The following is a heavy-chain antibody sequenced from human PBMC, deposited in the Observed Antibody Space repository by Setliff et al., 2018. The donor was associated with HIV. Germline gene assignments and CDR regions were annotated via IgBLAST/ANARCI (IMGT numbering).Heavy chain of an antibody. V-gene: IGHV4-39*01. D-gene: IGHD4-17*01. CDR2: IYYSGST. Sequence: PSETLSLTCTVSGGSISSSSYYWGWIRQPPGKGLEWIGSIYYSGSTYYNPFLKSRVTISVDTSKNQFSLKLSSVTAADTAAYYCARPLMTTVVSVCAFDIWGQGTMVT. CDR1: GGSISSSSYY. CDR3: ARPLMTTVVSVCAFDI. J-gene: IGHJ3*02.